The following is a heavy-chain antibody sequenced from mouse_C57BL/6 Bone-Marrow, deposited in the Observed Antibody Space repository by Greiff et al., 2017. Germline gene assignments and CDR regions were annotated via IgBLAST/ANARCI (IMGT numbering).Heavy chain of an antibody. CDR1: GYTFTEYT. D-gene: IGHD2-4*01. J-gene: IGHJ4*01. CDR3: ARHCPHDYEFYAMDY. V-gene: IGHV1-62-2*01. Sequence: VQLQQSGAELVKPGASVKLSCKASGYTFTEYTIHWVKQRSGQGLEWIGWFYPGSGSIKYNETFKDKATLTADKSSSTVYMELSRLTSDDSAVYVCARHCPHDYEFYAMDYWGQGTSATVSA. CDR2: FYPGSGSI.